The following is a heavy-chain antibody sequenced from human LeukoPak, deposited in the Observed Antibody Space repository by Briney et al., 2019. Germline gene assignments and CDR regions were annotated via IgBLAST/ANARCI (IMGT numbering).Heavy chain of an antibody. J-gene: IGHJ4*02. V-gene: IGHV3-21*01. CDR1: GFTFSSYS. Sequence: PGGSLRLSCAASGFTFSSYSMNWVRQAPGKGLEWVSSISSSSSYIYYADSVKGRFTISRDNAKNSLYLQMNSLRAEDTAVYYCATDTRELLPLGEFDYWGQGTLVTVSS. CDR2: ISSSSSYI. CDR3: ATDTRELLPLGEFDY. D-gene: IGHD1-26*01.